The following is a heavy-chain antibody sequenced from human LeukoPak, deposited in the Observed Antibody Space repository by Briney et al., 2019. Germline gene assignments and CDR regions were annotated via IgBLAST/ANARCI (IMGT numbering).Heavy chain of an antibody. J-gene: IGHJ5*01. V-gene: IGHV3-23*01. D-gene: IGHD3-22*01. CDR2: ISGSGGST. Sequence: GGSLRLSCAASGFTFSSYAMSWVRQAPGKGLEWVSAISGSGGSTYYADSVKGRFTISRDNAKNSLYLQMNSLGAEDTALYYCARGPNYHDSSGYLNWFDSWGQGTLVTVSS. CDR3: ARGPNYHDSSGYLNWFDS. CDR1: GFTFSSYA.